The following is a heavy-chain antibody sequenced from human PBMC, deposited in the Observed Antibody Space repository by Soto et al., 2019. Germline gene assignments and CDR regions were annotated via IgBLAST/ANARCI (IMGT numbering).Heavy chain of an antibody. J-gene: IGHJ4*02. V-gene: IGHV3-11*01. D-gene: IGHD2-2*01. CDR2: ISSSGSTI. CDR1: GFTFSDYY. Sequence: QVQLVESGGGLVKPGGSLRLSCAASGFTFSDYYMSWIRQAPGQGLEWVSYISSSGSTIYYADSVKGRFTSSRDNAKNSLYLQMNSLRAEDTAVYYWASPGGRGYCSSTSCPRAHYWGQGTLVTVS. CDR3: ASPGGRGYCSSTSCPRAHY.